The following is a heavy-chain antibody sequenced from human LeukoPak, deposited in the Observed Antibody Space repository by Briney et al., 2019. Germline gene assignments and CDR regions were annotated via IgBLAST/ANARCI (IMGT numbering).Heavy chain of an antibody. CDR1: GYTLTELS. Sequence: ASVKVSCKVSGYTLTELSMHWVRQAPGKGLEWMGGFDPEDGETIYAQKFQGRVTMTEDTSTDTAYMELSSLRPEDTAVYYCAISRFRYYYGAFDIWGQGTMVTVSS. V-gene: IGHV1-24*01. J-gene: IGHJ3*02. CDR2: FDPEDGET. CDR3: AISRFRYYYGAFDI. D-gene: IGHD3-10*01.